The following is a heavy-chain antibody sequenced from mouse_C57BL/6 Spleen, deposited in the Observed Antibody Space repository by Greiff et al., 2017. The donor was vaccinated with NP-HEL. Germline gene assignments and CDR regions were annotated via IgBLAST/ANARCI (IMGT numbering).Heavy chain of an antibody. CDR1: GYAFSSSW. CDR2: IYPGDGDT. D-gene: IGHD1-1*01. J-gene: IGHJ3*01. CDR3: AATVRFAY. Sequence: QVQLQQSGPELVKPGASVKISCKASGYAFSSSWMNWVKQRPGKGLEWIGRIYPGDGDTNYNGKFKGTATLTADKSSSTAYMQLSSLTSEDSAVYFWAATVRFAYWGQGTLVTVSA. V-gene: IGHV1-82*01.